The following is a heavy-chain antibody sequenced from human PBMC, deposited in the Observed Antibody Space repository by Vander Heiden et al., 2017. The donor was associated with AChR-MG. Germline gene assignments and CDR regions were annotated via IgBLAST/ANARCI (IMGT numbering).Heavy chain of an antibody. CDR3: ARRREPGGWSRVP. D-gene: IGHD6-19*01. CDR2: IRSRTVAYAT. J-gene: IGHJ4*02. V-gene: IGHV3-73*02. Sequence: EVQLVESGGGLVQPGGSLQPPCAAPGFRLSDSDMHWVRQAAGKGLEWVGHIRSRTVAYATAYGASVKGRFTISRDDSKNTAYLQMNSLKTEDTAIYYGARRREPGGWSRVPWGQGTQVTVSS. CDR1: GFRLSDSD.